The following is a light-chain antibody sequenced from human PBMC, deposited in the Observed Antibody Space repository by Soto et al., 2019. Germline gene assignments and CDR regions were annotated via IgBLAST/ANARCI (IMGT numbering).Light chain of an antibody. CDR2: KAS. Sequence: DIQMTQSPSSVSASVGDRVAITCRASQAVSTYVAWYQQKPGKAPNVLIYKASTLKSGVPSRFSGSGSGTVFTLTISSLQPDDFATYYCQHYNSYSEAFGQGTKVELK. CDR1: QAVSTY. J-gene: IGKJ1*01. CDR3: QHYNSYSEA. V-gene: IGKV1-5*03.